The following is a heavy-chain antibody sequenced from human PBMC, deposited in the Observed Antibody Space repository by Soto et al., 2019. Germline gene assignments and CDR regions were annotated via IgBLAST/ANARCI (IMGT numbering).Heavy chain of an antibody. D-gene: IGHD1-26*01. CDR3: ARRSVGADPGTFDI. J-gene: IGHJ3*02. CDR1: RVYITRDA. V-gene: IGHV1-69*13. CDR2: IIPIFGTA. Sequence: VGISCRASRVYITRDAISWVRQAHGQGLEWMGGIIPIFGTANYAQKFQGRVAITADESTSTAYMELSSLRSEDTAVYYCARRSVGADPGTFDIWGQGTMVTVSS.